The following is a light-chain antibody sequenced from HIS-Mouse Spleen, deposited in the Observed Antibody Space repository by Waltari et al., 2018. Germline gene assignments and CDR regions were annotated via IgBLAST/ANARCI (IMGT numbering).Light chain of an antibody. V-gene: IGLV2-23*01. CDR2: EGS. J-gene: IGLJ3*02. CDR3: CSYAGSSTWV. CDR1: SSDVGRYNL. Sequence: QSALTQPASVSGSPGQSITISCPGTSSDVGRYNLVSWYQQHPGKAPKLMIYEGSKRPSGVSNRFSGSKSGNTASLTISGLQAEDEADYYCCSYAGSSTWVFGGGTKLTVL.